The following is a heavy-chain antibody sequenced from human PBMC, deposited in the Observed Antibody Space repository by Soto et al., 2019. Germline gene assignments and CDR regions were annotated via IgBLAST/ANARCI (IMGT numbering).Heavy chain of an antibody. CDR1: GYSFSSYA. D-gene: IGHD3-16*02. CDR2: INAGNGNT. Sequence: QVQLVQSGAEEKKPGASVKVSCKASGYSFSSYAIHWVRQAPGQGLEWMGWINAGNGNTKYSRKFQGRLTITSDTSASTAYMELNSLRSEDTAVYSCARVDGTYRGQGTLVTVSS. CDR3: ARVDGTY. V-gene: IGHV1-3*05. J-gene: IGHJ4*02.